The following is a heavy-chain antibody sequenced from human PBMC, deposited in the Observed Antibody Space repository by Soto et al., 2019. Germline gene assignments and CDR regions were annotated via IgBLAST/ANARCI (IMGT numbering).Heavy chain of an antibody. V-gene: IGHV1-69*02. D-gene: IGHD3-22*01. CDR1: GGTFSSYT. CDR2: IIPILGIA. J-gene: IGHJ4*02. Sequence: SVKVSCKASGGTFSSYTISWVRQAPGQGLEWMGRIIPILGIANYAQKFQDRATITADTSTSTAYMELSSLRSEETAVYYCAQDSSGYYYWGQGTQVTVSP. CDR3: AQDSSGYYY.